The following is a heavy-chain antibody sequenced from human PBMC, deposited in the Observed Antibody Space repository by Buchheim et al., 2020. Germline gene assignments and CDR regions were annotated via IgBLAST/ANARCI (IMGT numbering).Heavy chain of an antibody. CDR2: IYYSGSA. J-gene: IGHJ5*02. D-gene: IGHD3-3*01. CDR1: GGSISSSSYY. Sequence: QLQLQESGPGLVKPSETLSLTCTVSGGSISSSSYYWGWIRQPPGKGLEWIGSIYYSGSAYYNPSLKSRVTISVDTSQNQFSLKLSSVTAADTAVYYCARRYDFWSGYYVYNWFDPWGQGTL. CDR3: ARRYDFWSGYYVYNWFDP. V-gene: IGHV4-39*01.